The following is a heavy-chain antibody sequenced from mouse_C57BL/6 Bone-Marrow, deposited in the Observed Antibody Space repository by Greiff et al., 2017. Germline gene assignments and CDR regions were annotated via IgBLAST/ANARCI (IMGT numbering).Heavy chain of an antibody. Sequence: VQLQQPGAELVRPGTSVKMSCKASGYTFTNYWIGWAKQRPGHGLEWIGDIYPGGGYTNYNEKFKGKATLTADKSSSTAYMQFSSLTSEDSAIYYCARIDCYGSSYFDYWGQGTTLTVSS. J-gene: IGHJ2*01. CDR1: GYTFTNYW. CDR2: IYPGGGYT. V-gene: IGHV1-63*01. D-gene: IGHD1-1*01. CDR3: ARIDCYGSSYFDY.